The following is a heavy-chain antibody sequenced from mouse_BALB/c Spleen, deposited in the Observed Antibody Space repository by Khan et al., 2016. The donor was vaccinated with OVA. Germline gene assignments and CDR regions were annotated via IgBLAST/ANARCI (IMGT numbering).Heavy chain of an antibody. CDR1: GFTFSSYS. CDR2: ISSGGDYT. J-gene: IGHJ3*01. V-gene: IGHV5-6*02. D-gene: IGHD4-1*01. Sequence: EVKLVESGGDLVKPGGSLKLSCAASGFTFSSYSMSWVRQTPDKRLEWVATISSGGDYTYYPDSVKGRFTISRDNAKNTLYLQMSSLRSEDTAMYYCASHVTGSFAYWGQGTLVTVSA. CDR3: ASHVTGSFAY.